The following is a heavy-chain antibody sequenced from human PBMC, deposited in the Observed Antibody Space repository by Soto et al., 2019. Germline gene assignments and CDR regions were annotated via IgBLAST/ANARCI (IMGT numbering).Heavy chain of an antibody. CDR2: IYYSGTT. Sequence: QVQLQESGPGLVKPSETRSLTCTVSGDSITGSYWNWIRQPPGKGLEWIGNIYYSGTTNYNPSLRSRVTISVATSENQFSLRLSSVTATDTAVYYCAKGPGFCRYWGPGTLVTVSS. CDR1: GDSITGSY. J-gene: IGHJ4*02. CDR3: AKGPGFCRY. D-gene: IGHD3-3*01. V-gene: IGHV4-59*01.